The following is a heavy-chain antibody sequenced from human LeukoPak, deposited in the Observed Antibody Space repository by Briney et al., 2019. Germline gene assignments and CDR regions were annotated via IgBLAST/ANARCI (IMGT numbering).Heavy chain of an antibody. Sequence: PGGSLRLSCAASGFNFRSYWEHWVRPAPGKGLVWVSRINSDGSGTSYADSVKGRFTISRDNAKNTLYLQMNSLRAEDTAVYYCARDRYYYGSGSYLPADYWGQGTLVTVSS. CDR1: GFNFRSYW. CDR3: ARDRYYYGSGSYLPADY. D-gene: IGHD3-10*01. CDR2: INSDGSGT. J-gene: IGHJ4*02. V-gene: IGHV3-74*01.